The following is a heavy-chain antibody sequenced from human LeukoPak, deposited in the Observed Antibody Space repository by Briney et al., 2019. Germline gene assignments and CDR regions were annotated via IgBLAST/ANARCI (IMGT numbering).Heavy chain of an antibody. V-gene: IGHV3-11*01. CDR2: ISSSGSTI. Sequence: AWALRLSCAASGFTFSDYYMSWIRQAPGKGLEWVSYISSSGSTIYYADSVKGRFTISRDNAKNSLYLQMNSLRAEDTAVYYCARDFRVVRGVIITDNWFDPWGQGTLVTVSS. CDR1: GFTFSDYY. J-gene: IGHJ5*02. CDR3: ARDFRVVRGVIITDNWFDP. D-gene: IGHD3-10*01.